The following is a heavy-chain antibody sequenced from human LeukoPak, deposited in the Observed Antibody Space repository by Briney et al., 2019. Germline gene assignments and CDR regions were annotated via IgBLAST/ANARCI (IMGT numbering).Heavy chain of an antibody. V-gene: IGHV3-48*04. CDR1: GFTFSSYS. D-gene: IGHD6-19*01. Sequence: PGGSLRLSCAASGFTFSSYSMNWVRQAPGKGLEWVSYISSSSSTIYYADSVKGRFTISRGNAKNSLYLQMNSLRAEDTAVYYCARGAVADSIDYWGQGTLVTVSS. CDR2: ISSSSSTI. CDR3: ARGAVADSIDY. J-gene: IGHJ4*02.